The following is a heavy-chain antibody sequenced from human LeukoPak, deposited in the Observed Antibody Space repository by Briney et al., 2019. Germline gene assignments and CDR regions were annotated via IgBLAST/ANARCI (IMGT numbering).Heavy chain of an antibody. CDR3: ARGEVSASLYYFDF. CDR2: VSGYTGNT. Sequence: ASVKVSCTTSGYTFTTYGVSWVRQAPGQGLEWMGWVSGYTGNTNYAERFQGRVTMTIDTSTSTVYMELTSLRSDDTAVYYCARGEVSASLYYFDFWGQGTLVTVS. J-gene: IGHJ4*02. V-gene: IGHV1-18*01. CDR1: GYTFTTYG. D-gene: IGHD2-2*01.